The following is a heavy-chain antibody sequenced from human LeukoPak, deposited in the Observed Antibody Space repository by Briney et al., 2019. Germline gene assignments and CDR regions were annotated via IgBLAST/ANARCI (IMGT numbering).Heavy chain of an antibody. CDR1: GFTFSSYG. Sequence: GGSLRLSCAASGFTFSSYGMSWVRQAPGEGLEWVSAISDSGGSTYYTDSVKGRFTISRDNSKNTLYLQMNSLRAEDTAVYYCAKVNYYDSSGYFRGFDYWGQGTLVTVSS. CDR3: AKVNYYDSSGYFRGFDY. J-gene: IGHJ4*02. CDR2: ISDSGGST. V-gene: IGHV3-23*01. D-gene: IGHD3-22*01.